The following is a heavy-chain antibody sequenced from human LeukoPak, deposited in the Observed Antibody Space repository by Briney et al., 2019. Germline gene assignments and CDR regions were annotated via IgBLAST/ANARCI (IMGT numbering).Heavy chain of an antibody. CDR1: GGTFSSYA. CDR3: ARSRELVPGRPYFDY. D-gene: IGHD1-26*01. Sequence: GSSVKVSCKASGGTFSSYAISWVRQAPGQGLEWMGGIIPIFGTANYAQKFQGRVTMTTDTSTSTAYMELRSLRSDDTAVYYCARSRELVPGRPYFDYWGQGTLVTVSS. V-gene: IGHV1-69*05. CDR2: IIPIFGTA. J-gene: IGHJ4*02.